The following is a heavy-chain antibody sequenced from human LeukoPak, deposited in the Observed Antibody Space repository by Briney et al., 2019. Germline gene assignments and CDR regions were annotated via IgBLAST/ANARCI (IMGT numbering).Heavy chain of an antibody. CDR3: AKSYIGSSWFAY. Sequence: GGSLRLSCAASGFTFSSYAMSWVRQAPGKGLEWVSAISGSGGSTYYADSVKGRFTISRDNAKNTLYLQMNSLRAEDTAVYYCAKSYIGSSWFAYWGQGTLVTVSS. D-gene: IGHD6-13*01. CDR2: ISGSGGST. J-gene: IGHJ4*02. V-gene: IGHV3-23*01. CDR1: GFTFSSYA.